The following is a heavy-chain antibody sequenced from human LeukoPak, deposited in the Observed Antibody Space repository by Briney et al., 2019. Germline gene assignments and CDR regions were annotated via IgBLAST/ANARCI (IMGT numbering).Heavy chain of an antibody. CDR1: GYSFTSYG. Sequence: ASVKVSCKASGYSFTSYGISWVRQAPGQGLEWMGWSSAYSGNTNYAQKVQGRVTMTTDTSTSTAYMELRSLRSDDTAAYYCARDSDSSGYYPFDYWGQGTLVTVSS. D-gene: IGHD3-22*01. CDR3: ARDSDSSGYYPFDY. V-gene: IGHV1-18*01. J-gene: IGHJ4*02. CDR2: SSAYSGNT.